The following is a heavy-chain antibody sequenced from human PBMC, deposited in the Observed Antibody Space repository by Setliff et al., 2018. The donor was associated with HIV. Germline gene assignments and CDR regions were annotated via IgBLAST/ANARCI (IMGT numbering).Heavy chain of an antibody. CDR2: INTGNENT. CDR3: AALGELLLFPY. V-gene: IGHV1-3*04. D-gene: IGHD1-26*01. J-gene: IGHJ4*02. Sequence: ASVKVSCKASGYTFSQYALHWVRQAPGQRLEWMGWINTGNENTRYSQKFQGRVTITRDMSTSTAYMELSSLRSEDTAVYYCAALGELLLFPYWGQGTLVTVSS. CDR1: GYTFSQYA.